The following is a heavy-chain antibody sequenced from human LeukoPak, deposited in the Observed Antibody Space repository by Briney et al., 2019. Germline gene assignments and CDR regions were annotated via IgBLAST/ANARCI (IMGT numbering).Heavy chain of an antibody. CDR2: INHSRST. V-gene: IGHV4-34*01. J-gene: IGHJ4*02. CDR1: GVSFSGYY. Sequence: SKTLSLTCAVYGVSFSGYYWSWIRQPPGKGLEWIGEINHSRSTNYNPSLKSRVTISVDTSKNQFSLKLSSVTAADTAVYYCARGPLLDYWGQGALVTVSS. CDR3: ARGPLLDY.